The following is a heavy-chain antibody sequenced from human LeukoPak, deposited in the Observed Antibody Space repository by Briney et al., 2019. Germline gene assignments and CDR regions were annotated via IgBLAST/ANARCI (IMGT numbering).Heavy chain of an antibody. CDR1: GFTFSSYA. Sequence: PGRSLRLSCAASGFTFSSYAMNWVRQAPGKGLEWVSTITATGGGTYYADSVKGRFTISRDNSKNTLYLQMNSLRAEDTAVFYCAKDQSRDYYDTSGYYYPDAFDIWGQGTTITVSS. J-gene: IGHJ3*02. D-gene: IGHD3-22*01. CDR3: AKDQSRDYYDTSGYYYPDAFDI. V-gene: IGHV3-23*01. CDR2: ITATGGGT.